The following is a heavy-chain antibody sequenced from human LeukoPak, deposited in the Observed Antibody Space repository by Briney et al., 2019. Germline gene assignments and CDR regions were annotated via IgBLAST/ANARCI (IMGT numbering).Heavy chain of an antibody. CDR1: GFTFDDYG. J-gene: IGHJ3*02. CDR2: INWNGGST. V-gene: IGHV3-20*04. CDR3: ARVYDSSGYDAFDI. D-gene: IGHD3-22*01. Sequence: PGGSLRLSCAASGFTFDDYGMSWVRHAPGKGLEWVSGINWNGGSTGYADSVKGRFTISRDNAKNSLYLRMNSLRAEDTALYYCARVYDSSGYDAFDIWGQGTMVTVSS.